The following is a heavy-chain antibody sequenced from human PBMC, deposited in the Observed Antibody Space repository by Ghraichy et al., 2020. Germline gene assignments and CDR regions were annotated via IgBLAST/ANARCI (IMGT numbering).Heavy chain of an antibody. CDR1: GFTFSSYW. CDR2: INSDGSST. V-gene: IGHV3-74*01. Sequence: GGSLRLSCAASGFTFSSYWMHWVRQAPGKGLVWVSRINSDGSSTSYADSVKCRFTISRDNDKNTLYLQMNSLRAEDTAVYYCARVQWYYGMNVWGQGTTVTVSS. D-gene: IGHD4-11*01. CDR3: ARVQWYYGMNV. J-gene: IGHJ6*02.